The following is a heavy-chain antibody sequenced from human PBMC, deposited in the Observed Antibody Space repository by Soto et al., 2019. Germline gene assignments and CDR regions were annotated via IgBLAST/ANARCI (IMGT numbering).Heavy chain of an antibody. J-gene: IGHJ4*02. D-gene: IGHD6-19*01. Sequence: GASVKVSCKASGYTFTSYGISWVRQAPGQGLEWMGWINPNSGGTNYAQKFQGWVTMTRDTSISTAYMELSRLRSDDTAVYYCARTYSSGWKTFDHWGQGTLVTVSS. CDR2: INPNSGGT. V-gene: IGHV1-2*04. CDR1: GYTFTSYG. CDR3: ARTYSSGWKTFDH.